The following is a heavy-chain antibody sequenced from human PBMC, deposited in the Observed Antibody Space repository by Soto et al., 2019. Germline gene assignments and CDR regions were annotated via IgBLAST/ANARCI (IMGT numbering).Heavy chain of an antibody. CDR1: GGSISSGGYY. CDR3: AFSPGGGDAFDI. J-gene: IGHJ3*02. V-gene: IGHV4-31*03. Sequence: QVQLQESGPGLVKPSQTLSLTCTVSGGSISSGGYYWSWIRQHPGKGLEGIGYIYYSGSTYYNPSRKWRVTRSVDAAKNQFSLKLSSVTAADTAVYYCAFSPGGGDAFDIWGQGTMVTVSS. D-gene: IGHD1-26*01. CDR2: IYYSGST.